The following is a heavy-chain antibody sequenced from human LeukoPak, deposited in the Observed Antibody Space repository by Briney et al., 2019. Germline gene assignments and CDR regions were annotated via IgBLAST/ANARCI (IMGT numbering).Heavy chain of an antibody. D-gene: IGHD6-13*01. CDR3: SRGNAAGPIYDAFDI. CDR1: GGSFSGYD. Sequence: PSETLSLTCAVYGGSFSGYDWSWIRQAPGKGLEWIGEINHSGSTNYNPSLKSRVTISVDTTKNQFSLMLSSVTAADTAVYYCSRGNAAGPIYDAFDIWGQGTMVTVSS. J-gene: IGHJ3*02. V-gene: IGHV4-34*01. CDR2: INHSGST.